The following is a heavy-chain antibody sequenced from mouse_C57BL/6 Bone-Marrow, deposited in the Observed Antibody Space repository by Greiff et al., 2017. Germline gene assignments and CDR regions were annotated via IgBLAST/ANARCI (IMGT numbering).Heavy chain of an antibody. J-gene: IGHJ3*01. V-gene: IGHV7-3*01. CDR3: ARYSAAQIAY. D-gene: IGHD3-2*02. CDR2: IRNKANGYTT. CDR1: GFPFTDYY. Sequence: VKVEESGGGLVPPGGSLRLSCAASGFPFTDYYMSWVRQPPGKALEWLGFIRNKANGYTTEYSASVKGRFTISRDNSQSILYLQMNALRAEDSATYYCARYSAAQIAYRGQGTLLTVSA.